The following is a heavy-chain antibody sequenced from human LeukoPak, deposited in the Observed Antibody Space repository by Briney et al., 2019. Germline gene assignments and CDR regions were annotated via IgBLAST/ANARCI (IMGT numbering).Heavy chain of an antibody. Sequence: GGSLRLSCAASGFTFSNYWVSWVRQAPGKGLEWVANIKEDGSGKYYVDSVRGRFTISRDNAKNSLSLQMNSLRAEDTAVYYCVRYTRRYPFDYWGQGTLVTVSS. D-gene: IGHD2-2*02. J-gene: IGHJ4*02. CDR1: GFTFSNYW. CDR3: VRYTRRYPFDY. CDR2: IKEDGSGK. V-gene: IGHV3-7*04.